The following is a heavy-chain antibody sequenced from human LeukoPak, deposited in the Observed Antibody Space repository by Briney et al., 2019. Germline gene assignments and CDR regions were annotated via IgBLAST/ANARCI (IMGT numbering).Heavy chain of an antibody. D-gene: IGHD6-19*01. CDR3: AAGYSSGWHYNRFDY. J-gene: IGHJ4*02. Sequence: SQTQSLTYTVSGGSVSSYYSSCIRQAPRNGLGWNWSIYYSGSTYYNPSLKSRVTISVDTSKNQFSLKLSSVTAADTAVYYCAAGYSSGWHYNRFDYWGQGTLVTVSS. CDR2: IYYSGST. V-gene: IGHV4-59*05. CDR1: GGSVSSYY.